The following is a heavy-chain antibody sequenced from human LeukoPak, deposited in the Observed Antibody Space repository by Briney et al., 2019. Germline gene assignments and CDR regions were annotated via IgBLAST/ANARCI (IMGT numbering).Heavy chain of an antibody. V-gene: IGHV1-8*03. CDR2: INPNSGNT. CDR1: GYTFTSYD. D-gene: IGHD2-2*01. CDR3: AREYCSSTSCYLYYSDY. Sequence: ASVKVSCKASGYTFTSYDINWVRQATGQGLEWMGWINPNSGNTGYAQKFQGRVTITRNTSISTAYMELSSLRSEDTAVYYCAREYCSSTSCYLYYSDYWGQGTLVTVSS. J-gene: IGHJ4*02.